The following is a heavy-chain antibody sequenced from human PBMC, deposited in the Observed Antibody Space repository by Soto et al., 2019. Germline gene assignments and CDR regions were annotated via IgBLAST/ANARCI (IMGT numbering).Heavy chain of an antibody. D-gene: IGHD2-8*01. Sequence: GESLKISCKASGYIFTDYWIGWVRQMPGGGLEWMGIMYPKTSDTRYSPSFQGQVTVSAEKSITAAYLQLSRLKASETAMYYCARIDNGVCDXWGQGTTVTVS. CDR1: GYIFTDYW. V-gene: IGHV5-51*01. J-gene: IGHJ6*02. CDR2: MYPKTSDT. CDR3: ARIDNGVCDX.